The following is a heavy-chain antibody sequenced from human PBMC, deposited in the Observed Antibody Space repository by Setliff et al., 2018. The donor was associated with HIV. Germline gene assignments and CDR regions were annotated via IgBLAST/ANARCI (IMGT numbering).Heavy chain of an antibody. CDR3: ARGRAQWPNYNYFDP. Sequence: SETLSLTCAVSGYSISSGYYWGWIRQTPGKGLERIGSIYHSGTTYYNPSLRSRVTISVDTSKNQFSLKLSSLTAADTAVYYCARGRAQWPNYNYFDPWGLGTLVTVLL. CDR1: GYSISSGYY. J-gene: IGHJ5*02. D-gene: IGHD6-19*01. CDR2: IYHSGTT. V-gene: IGHV4-38-2*01.